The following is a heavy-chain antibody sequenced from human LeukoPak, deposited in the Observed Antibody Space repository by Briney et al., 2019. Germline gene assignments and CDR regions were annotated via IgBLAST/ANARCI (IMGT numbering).Heavy chain of an antibody. CDR3: ARVALTTPNWFDP. V-gene: IGHV1-46*01. CDR1: GYTFTSYY. Sequence: ASVKVSCKASGYTFTSYYMHWVRQAPGQGLEWMGIINPSGGSTSYAQKLQGRVTMTTDTSTSTAYMELRSLRSDDTAVYYCARVALTTPNWFDPWGQGTLVTVSS. J-gene: IGHJ5*02. D-gene: IGHD4-11*01. CDR2: INPSGGST.